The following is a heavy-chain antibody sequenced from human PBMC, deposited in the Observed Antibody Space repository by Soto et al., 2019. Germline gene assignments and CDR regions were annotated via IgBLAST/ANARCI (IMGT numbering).Heavy chain of an antibody. V-gene: IGHV4-31*03. D-gene: IGHD6-13*01. CDR1: GGSISSGGYY. Sequence: QVQLQESGPGLVKPSQTLSLTCTVSGGSISSGGYYWSWIRQHPGKGLEWIGSIYYSGSTYYNPSLNSRVTISVDTSKNQFSLKLSSVTAADTAVYYCAGASAEKQPLDYWGQGTLVTVSS. J-gene: IGHJ4*02. CDR2: IYYSGST. CDR3: AGASAEKQPLDY.